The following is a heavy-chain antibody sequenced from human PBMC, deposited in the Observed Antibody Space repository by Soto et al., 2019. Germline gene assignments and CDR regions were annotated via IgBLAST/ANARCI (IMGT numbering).Heavy chain of an antibody. J-gene: IGHJ6*02. D-gene: IGHD2-21*02. CDR1: GGSINHYY. Sequence: PSETLSLTCTVSGGSINHYYWSWIRQPPGKRLQWIAYIYSSGSTNYNPSLKSRVTISVDTSKNQFSLKLNSVTAADTAVYYCARDLWGYCGTDCYPLDVWGQGTTVTVSS. CDR2: IYSSGST. CDR3: ARDLWGYCGTDCYPLDV. V-gene: IGHV4-59*01.